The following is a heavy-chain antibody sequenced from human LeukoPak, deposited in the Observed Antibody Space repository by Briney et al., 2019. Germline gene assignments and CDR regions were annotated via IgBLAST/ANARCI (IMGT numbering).Heavy chain of an antibody. CDR2: ISYSGST. V-gene: IGHV4-39*02. Sequence: SETLSLTCSVSGGSFSSSSYYWGWIRQPPGKGLEWIGSISYSGSTFYNPSLKSRVTISVDTSKNHFSLKLSSVTAADTAVYYCALGVAEDVLDIWGQGTMVTVSS. J-gene: IGHJ3*02. CDR1: GGSFSSSSYY. CDR3: ALGVAEDVLDI.